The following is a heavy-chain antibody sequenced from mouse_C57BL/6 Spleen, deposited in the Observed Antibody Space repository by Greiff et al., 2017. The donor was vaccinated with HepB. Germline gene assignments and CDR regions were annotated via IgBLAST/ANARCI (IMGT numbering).Heavy chain of an antibody. D-gene: IGHD1-1*01. CDR1: GYTFTSYW. Sequence: QVHVKQPGAELVKPGASVKLSCKASGYTFTSYWMHWVKQRPGQGLEWIGNINPSNGGTNYNEKFKSKATLTVDKSSSTAYMQLSSLTSEDSAVYYCARSITTVVAPFDYWGQGTSVTVSS. V-gene: IGHV1-53*01. J-gene: IGHJ4*01. CDR2: INPSNGGT. CDR3: ARSITTVVAPFDY.